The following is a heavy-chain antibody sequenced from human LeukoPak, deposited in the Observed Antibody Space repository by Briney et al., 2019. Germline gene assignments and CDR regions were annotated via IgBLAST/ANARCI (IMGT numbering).Heavy chain of an antibody. Sequence: GASVKVSCKASGGTFSSYAISWVRQAPGQGLEWMGGIIPIFGTANYAQKFQGRVTITADKSTSTAYMELSSLRSEDKAVYYCARGRENYGDYVDAFDIWGQGTMVTVSS. D-gene: IGHD4-17*01. CDR1: GGTFSSYA. CDR3: ARGRENYGDYVDAFDI. J-gene: IGHJ3*02. V-gene: IGHV1-69*06. CDR2: IIPIFGTA.